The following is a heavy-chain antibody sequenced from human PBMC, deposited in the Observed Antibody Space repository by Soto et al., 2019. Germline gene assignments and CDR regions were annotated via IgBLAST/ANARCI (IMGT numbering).Heavy chain of an antibody. CDR1: GFIFSSYA. CDR2: ISGSGGST. Sequence: GGSLRLSCAASGFIFSSYAMSWVRQAPGKGLEWVSAISGSGGSTYYADSVKGRFTIYRDNSKNTLYLQMNSLRAEDTDVYYWAKEKIIPLVCNWFDPWGQGTLVTVSS. CDR3: AKEKIIPLVCNWFDP. J-gene: IGHJ5*02. D-gene: IGHD2-21*01. V-gene: IGHV3-23*01.